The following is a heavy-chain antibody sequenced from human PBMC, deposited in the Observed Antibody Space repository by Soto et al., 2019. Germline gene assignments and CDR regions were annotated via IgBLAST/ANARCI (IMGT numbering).Heavy chain of an antibody. V-gene: IGHV4-34*01. D-gene: IGHD6-19*01. CDR3: ARGEPYVGLGL. CDR1: VGSFSGYY. Sequence: QVQLQQWGAGLLKPSETLSLTCAVYVGSFSGYYWSWIRQPPGKGLEWIGEITPTGRTKYNPSLKSRVTISVDMSKNQFALRRSAVTAAGTAVYYFARGEPYVGLGLWGHGTPVTVSS. CDR2: ITPTGRT. J-gene: IGHJ4*01.